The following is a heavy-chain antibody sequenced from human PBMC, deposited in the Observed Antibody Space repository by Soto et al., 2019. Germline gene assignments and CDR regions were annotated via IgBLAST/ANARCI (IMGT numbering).Heavy chain of an antibody. J-gene: IGHJ3*02. CDR3: ARCVTYYDFWSGYYSKSDAFDI. Sequence: PSETLSLTCTVSGGSISSGDYYWSWIRQPPGKGLEWIGYIYYSGSTYYNPSLKSRVTISVDTSKNQFSLKLSSVTAADTAVYYCARCVTYYDFWSGYYSKSDAFDIWGQGTMVTVS. CDR2: IYYSGST. CDR1: GGSISSGDYY. D-gene: IGHD3-3*01. V-gene: IGHV4-30-4*01.